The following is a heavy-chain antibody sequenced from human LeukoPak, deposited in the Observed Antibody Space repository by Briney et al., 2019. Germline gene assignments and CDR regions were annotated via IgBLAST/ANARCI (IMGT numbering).Heavy chain of an antibody. D-gene: IGHD3-10*01. Sequence: GGSLRLSRAASGFDFTNNDMNWVRQAPGKGLEWLSYISKSSGTIFYADSVKGRFTISRDNAKNSLYLQMNSLRAEDTAVYFCNGGYYFDYWGQGTLVTVSP. CDR1: GFDFTNND. CDR3: NGGYYFDY. J-gene: IGHJ4*02. V-gene: IGHV3-48*01. CDR2: ISKSSGTI.